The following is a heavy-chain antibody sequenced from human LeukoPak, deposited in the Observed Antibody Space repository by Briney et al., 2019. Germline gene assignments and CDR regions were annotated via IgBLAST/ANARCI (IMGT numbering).Heavy chain of an antibody. CDR1: GFTFSSYA. D-gene: IGHD3-10*01. CDR2: ISGSGGST. V-gene: IGHV3-23*01. Sequence: GGSLRLSCAASGFTFSSYAMSWVRQAPGRGLEWVSAISGSGGSTYYADSVKGRFTISRDNSKNTLYLQMSSLRAEETDVYYCAKPWCGEQGVFDYWGQGTLVTVSS. J-gene: IGHJ4*02. CDR3: AKPWCGEQGVFDY.